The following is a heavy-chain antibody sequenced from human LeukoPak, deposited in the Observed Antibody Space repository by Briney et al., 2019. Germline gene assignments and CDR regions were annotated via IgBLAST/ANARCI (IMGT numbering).Heavy chain of an antibody. Sequence: SETLSLTCTVSGGSISSGSYYWNWIRQPAGKGLEWIGRIYTSGSTNYNPSLKSRVTISVDTSKNQFSLKLSSVTAADTAVYYCARARKGIAAAVPFDPWGQGTLVTVSS. CDR1: GGSISSGSYY. J-gene: IGHJ5*02. CDR2: IYTSGST. D-gene: IGHD6-13*01. V-gene: IGHV4-61*02. CDR3: ARARKGIAAAVPFDP.